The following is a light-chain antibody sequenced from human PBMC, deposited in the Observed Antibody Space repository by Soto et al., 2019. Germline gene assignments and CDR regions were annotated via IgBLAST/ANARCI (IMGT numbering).Light chain of an antibody. CDR3: QSYDSSLSGYV. CDR2: GNT. CDR1: SSNIGAGYP. Sequence: QSVLTQPPSVSGAPGQRITISCTGSSSNIGAGYPVHWYQQLPGTAPKLLIFGNTIRPSGVPDRFSGSRSGLAITGLQAEDEADYYCQSYDSSLSGYVVGTGTKVTVL. V-gene: IGLV1-40*01. J-gene: IGLJ1*01.